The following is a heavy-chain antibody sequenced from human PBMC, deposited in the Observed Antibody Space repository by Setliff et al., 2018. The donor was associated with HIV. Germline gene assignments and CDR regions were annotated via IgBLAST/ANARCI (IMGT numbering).Heavy chain of an antibody. V-gene: IGHV5-51*01. J-gene: IGHJ4*02. CDR2: IYPGDSDT. Sequence: LKISCKGSGYSFTSFWIGWVRQMPGXGLEWMGIIYPGDSDTRYSPSFQGQVTISADKSISTAYLQWSSLKASDTAMYYCARRTYXXXXXHFDYWCQGTLVXXXS. CDR3: ARRTYXXXXXHFDY. D-gene: IGHD1-26*01. CDR1: GYSFTSFW.